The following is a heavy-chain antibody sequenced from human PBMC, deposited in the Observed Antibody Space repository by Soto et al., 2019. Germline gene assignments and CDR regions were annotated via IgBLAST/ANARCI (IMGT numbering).Heavy chain of an antibody. V-gene: IGHV3-23*01. CDR1: GFTFSSDA. Sequence: PXASLSLSFAASGFTFSSDAISWVRQAPGKGLEWVSAISGSGGRRYYADSVKGRFTISRDNSKNTLYPQMNSLRAEDTAVYYCAKDSNLSIAATRGMDVWGQGTTVTVSS. D-gene: IGHD6-6*01. J-gene: IGHJ6*02. CDR2: ISGSGGRR. CDR3: AKDSNLSIAATRGMDV.